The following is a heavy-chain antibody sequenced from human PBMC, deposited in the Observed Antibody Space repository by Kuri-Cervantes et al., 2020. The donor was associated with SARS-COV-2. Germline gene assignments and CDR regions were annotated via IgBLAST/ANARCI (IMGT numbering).Heavy chain of an antibody. V-gene: IGHV1-69*06. CDR3: ARELVVPAATGYYYYGMDV. Sequence: SVKVSCKASGGTFSSYAISWVRQAPGQGLEWMGGIIPIFGTANYAQKFQGRVTITADKSTSTAYMELSSLRSEDTAVYYCARELVVPAATGYYYYGMDVGGQGTTVTVSS. CDR2: IIPIFGTA. J-gene: IGHJ6*02. CDR1: GGTFSSYA. D-gene: IGHD2-2*01.